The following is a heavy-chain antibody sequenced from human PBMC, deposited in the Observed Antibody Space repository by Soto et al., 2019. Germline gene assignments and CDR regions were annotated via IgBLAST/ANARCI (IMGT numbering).Heavy chain of an antibody. J-gene: IGHJ6*02. V-gene: IGHV4-59*01. CDR3: ARGPYYYYGLDV. CDR1: GASISSNY. CDR2: IYYSGNT. Sequence: SETLSLTCFVSGASISSNYWSWIRQPPGKGLEWIGYIYYSGNTNYNPSLKSRVIISIDTSKNHFFLKLSSVTAADTAVYYCARGPYYYYGLDVWGQGTTVTVSS.